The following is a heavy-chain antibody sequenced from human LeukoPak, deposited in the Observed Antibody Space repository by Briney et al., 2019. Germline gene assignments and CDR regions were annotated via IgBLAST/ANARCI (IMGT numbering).Heavy chain of an antibody. CDR1: GFTFSSYA. CDR2: ISGGGGST. Sequence: GGSLRLSCAASGFTFSSYAMNWVRQAPGKGLEWVSAISGGGGSTYYADSMKGRLTISRDNSKNTLYLQMNGLRAEDTAVYYCAKSAIDYYDSSAYLLHFDYWGQGTLVTVSS. D-gene: IGHD3-22*01. V-gene: IGHV3-23*01. J-gene: IGHJ4*02. CDR3: AKSAIDYYDSSAYLLHFDY.